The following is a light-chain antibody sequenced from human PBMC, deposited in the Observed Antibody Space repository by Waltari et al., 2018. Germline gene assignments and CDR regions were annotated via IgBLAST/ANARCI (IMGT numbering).Light chain of an antibody. J-gene: IGLJ2*01. V-gene: IGLV2-23*01. CDR2: EAN. CDR3: CSYAGGSRVI. Sequence: QSALTQPASVSGSPGQSLTISCTGSRNDIGSHNYVSWYQQHPGQAPQLIISEANKRPAGVSYRISGSKSGNTASLTIAELQAEDDGYYYCCSYAGGSRVIFGGGTKLTVL. CDR1: RNDIGSHNY.